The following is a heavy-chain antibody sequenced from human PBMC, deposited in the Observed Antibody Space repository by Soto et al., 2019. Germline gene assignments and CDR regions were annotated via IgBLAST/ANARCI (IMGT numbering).Heavy chain of an antibody. V-gene: IGHV3-74*01. Sequence: PGGSLRLSCAASGFTFSSYWMHWVRQAPGMGLVWVSRINSDGSSTSYADSVKGRFTISRDNAKNTLYLQMNSLRAEDTAVYYCAREGWYCSGGSCRIYSYYFDYWGQGTLVTVSS. J-gene: IGHJ4*02. CDR1: GFTFSSYW. D-gene: IGHD2-15*01. CDR2: INSDGSST. CDR3: AREGWYCSGGSCRIYSYYFDY.